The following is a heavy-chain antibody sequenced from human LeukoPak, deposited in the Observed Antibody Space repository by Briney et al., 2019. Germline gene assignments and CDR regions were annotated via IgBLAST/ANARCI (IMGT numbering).Heavy chain of an antibody. CDR1: GYTFTSYA. D-gene: IGHD4-17*01. Sequence: GASLKVPCEAPGYTFTSYAMNCVRQTPGQGRECMGWINTNTVNPTYAQGFTGRFVFSLDTSVSTAYLKISSLKAEATAVYYCARGGYGDYGYWFDLWGQGTLVTVS. CDR2: INTNTVNP. V-gene: IGHV7-4-1*02. J-gene: IGHJ5*02. CDR3: ARGGYGDYGYWFDL.